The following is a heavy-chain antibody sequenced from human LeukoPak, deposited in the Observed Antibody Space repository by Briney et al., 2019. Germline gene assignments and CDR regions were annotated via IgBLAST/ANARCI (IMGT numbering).Heavy chain of an antibody. CDR3: ARGRYCSSTSCFPIRGDDSFDI. D-gene: IGHD2-2*01. CDR2: IYYSGGT. J-gene: IGHJ3*02. CDR1: GDSISGYY. Sequence: SETLSLTCTVSGDSISGYYWSWIRQPPGKGLEWIGYIYYSGGTAYNPSLKSRVTISVDTSKNQSSLKLSSVTAADTAVYYCARGRYCSSTSCFPIRGDDSFDIWGQGTMVTVSS. V-gene: IGHV4-59*12.